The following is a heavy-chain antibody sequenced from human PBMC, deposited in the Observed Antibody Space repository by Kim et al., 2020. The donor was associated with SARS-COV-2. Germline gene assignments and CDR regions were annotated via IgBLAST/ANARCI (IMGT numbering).Heavy chain of an antibody. Sequence: GGSLRLSCAASGFTFSSYGMHWVRQAPGKGLEWVAVIWYDGSNKYYADSVKGRFTISRDNSKNTLYLQMNSLRAEDTAVYYCARDRVAAAAHFDYWGQGTLVTVSS. V-gene: IGHV3-33*01. CDR2: IWYDGSNK. CDR1: GFTFSSYG. J-gene: IGHJ4*02. D-gene: IGHD6-13*01. CDR3: ARDRVAAAAHFDY.